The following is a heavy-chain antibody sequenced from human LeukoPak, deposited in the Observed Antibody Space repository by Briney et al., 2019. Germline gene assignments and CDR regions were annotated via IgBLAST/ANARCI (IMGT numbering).Heavy chain of an antibody. V-gene: IGHV4-59*01. CDR1: GGSISNYY. D-gene: IGHD3-22*01. J-gene: IGHJ4*02. Sequence: SETLSLTCTVSGGSISNYYWNWIRLPPGKGLEWIGYVYSSGSATYNPSLESRVTISVDTSKNQFSLHLRSVTAADTAVYYCAKVGRAYDSSWPFDSWSQGALVTVSS. CDR3: AKVGRAYDSSWPFDS. CDR2: VYSSGSA.